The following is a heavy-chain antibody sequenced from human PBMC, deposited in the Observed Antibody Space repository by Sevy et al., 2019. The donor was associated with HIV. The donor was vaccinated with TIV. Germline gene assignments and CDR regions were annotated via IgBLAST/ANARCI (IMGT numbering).Heavy chain of an antibody. Sequence: GGSLRLSCAASGFTFSSYAMHWVRQAPGKGLEWVAVISYDGSNKYYADSVKGRFTISGDNSKNTLYLQMNSLRAEDTAVYYCASESRADYDILTGQGFDYWGQGTLVTVSS. V-gene: IGHV3-30-3*01. D-gene: IGHD3-9*01. CDR2: ISYDGSNK. J-gene: IGHJ4*02. CDR1: GFTFSSYA. CDR3: ASESRADYDILTGQGFDY.